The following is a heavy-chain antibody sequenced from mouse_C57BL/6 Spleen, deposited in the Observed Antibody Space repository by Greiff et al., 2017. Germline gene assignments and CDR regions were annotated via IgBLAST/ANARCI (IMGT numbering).Heavy chain of an antibody. CDR3: ARGYDYDEGYAMDY. CDR2: IWSGGST. CDR1: GFSLTSYG. D-gene: IGHD2-4*01. Sequence: VKLMESGPGLVQPSQSLSITCTVSGFSLTSYGVHWVRQSPGKGLEWLGVIWSGGSTDYNAAFISRLSISKDNSKSQVFFKMNSLQADDTAIYYCARGYDYDEGYAMDYWGQGTSVTVSS. J-gene: IGHJ4*01. V-gene: IGHV2-2*01.